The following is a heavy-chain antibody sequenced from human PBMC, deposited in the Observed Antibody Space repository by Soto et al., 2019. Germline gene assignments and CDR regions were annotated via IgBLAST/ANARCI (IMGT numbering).Heavy chain of an antibody. CDR1: GYTFSSIG. D-gene: IGHD3-10*01. Sequence: QIQLVQSGAEVKKPGASVKVSCKASGYTFSSIGISWVRQAPGQGLEWMGWFSPYKGNTHYAQGLQGRVTMTTDTSTSTAYMELRSLRSDDTAVYYCARDLDASGSYYTDYWGQGTLVTVSS. V-gene: IGHV1-18*01. J-gene: IGHJ4*02. CDR3: ARDLDASGSYYTDY. CDR2: FSPYKGNT.